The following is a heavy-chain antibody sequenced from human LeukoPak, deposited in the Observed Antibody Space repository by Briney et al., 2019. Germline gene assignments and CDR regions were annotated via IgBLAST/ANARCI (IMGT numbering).Heavy chain of an antibody. V-gene: IGHV4-61*02. Sequence: SETLSLTCTVSGGSISSGSYYWSWIRQPAGKGLEWIGRIYTSGSTNYNPSLKSRVTMSVDTSKNQFSLTLSSVTAADTAVYYCARGGGTWFDYWGQGTLVTVST. CDR1: GGSISSGSYY. CDR3: ARGGGTWFDY. CDR2: IYTSGST. J-gene: IGHJ4*02.